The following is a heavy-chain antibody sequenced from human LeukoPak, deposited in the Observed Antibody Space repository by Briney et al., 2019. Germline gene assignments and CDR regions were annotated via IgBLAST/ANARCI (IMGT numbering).Heavy chain of an antibody. Sequence: SETLSLTCTVSGGSITSYYWSWIRQPPGKGLEWIGYIYYSGSTNYNPSLKSRVTISVDTSKNQFSLKLSSVTAADTALYYCAKSAVRGLEGRFDPWGQGTLVTVSS. V-gene: IGHV4-59*01. CDR2: IYYSGST. CDR1: GGSITSYY. CDR3: AKSAVRGLEGRFDP. J-gene: IGHJ5*02. D-gene: IGHD3-10*01.